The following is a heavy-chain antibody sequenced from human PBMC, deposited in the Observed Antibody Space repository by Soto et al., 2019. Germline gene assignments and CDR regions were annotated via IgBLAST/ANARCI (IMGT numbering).Heavy chain of an antibody. CDR2: IIPIFGTA. CDR1: GGTFSSYA. J-gene: IGHJ6*02. D-gene: IGHD2-21*02. Sequence: QVQLVQSGAEVKKPGSSVKVSCKASGGTFSSYAISWVRQAPGQGLEWMGGIIPIFGTANYAQKFQGRVTITADESTSTAYMELSSLRSEDTAVYYWARAPGDGSYYYYYYGMDVWGQGTTVTVSS. CDR3: ARAPGDGSYYYYYYGMDV. V-gene: IGHV1-69*01.